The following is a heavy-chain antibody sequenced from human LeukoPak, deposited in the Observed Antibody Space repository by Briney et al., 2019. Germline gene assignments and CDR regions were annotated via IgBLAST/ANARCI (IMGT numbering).Heavy chain of an antibody. D-gene: IGHD3-16*02. CDR3: AKAYDYVWGSYRS. J-gene: IGHJ4*02. Sequence: GRSLRLSCAASGFTFSTYGMHWVRQAPGKGLEWVAVISFDGTGKHYADSVKDRFTISRDNSKNTLYLQMNSLRAEDTAVYYCAKAYDYVWGSYRSWGQGTLVTVSS. CDR2: ISFDGTGK. CDR1: GFTFSTYG. V-gene: IGHV3-30*18.